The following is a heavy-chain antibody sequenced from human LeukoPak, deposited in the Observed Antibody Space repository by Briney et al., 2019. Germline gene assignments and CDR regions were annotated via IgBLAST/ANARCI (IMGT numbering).Heavy chain of an antibody. D-gene: IGHD3-22*01. J-gene: IGHJ4*02. V-gene: IGHV4-59*11. CDR2: ISDSGST. Sequence: SETLSLTCVVSGGPLSTHHWSWIRQSPGRGLEWIGYISDSGSTNYNPSLKSRVTISVDTPKNQFSLMLSSVTAADTAVYYCARGYDSSAYYPFNYWGQGTLVTVSS. CDR1: GGPLSTHH. CDR3: ARGYDSSAYYPFNY.